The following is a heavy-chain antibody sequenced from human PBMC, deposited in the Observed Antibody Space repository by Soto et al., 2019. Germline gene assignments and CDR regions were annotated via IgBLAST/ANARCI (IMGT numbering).Heavy chain of an antibody. CDR3: ARLVSSREWLVQEHWFDP. CDR1: GGSFSGYY. CDR2: INHSGST. J-gene: IGHJ5*02. V-gene: IGHV4-34*01. D-gene: IGHD6-19*01. Sequence: LSLTCAVYGGSFSGYYWSWIRQPPGKGLEWIGEINHSGSTNYNPSLKSRVTISVDTSKNQFSLKLSSVTAADTAVYYCARLVSSREWLVQEHWFDPWGQGTLVTVSS.